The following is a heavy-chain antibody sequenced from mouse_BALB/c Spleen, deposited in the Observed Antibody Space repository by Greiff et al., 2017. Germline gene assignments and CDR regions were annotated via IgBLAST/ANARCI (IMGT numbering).Heavy chain of an antibody. CDR1: GFTFSNYW. Sequence: EVLLVESGGGLVQPGGSMKLSCVASGFTFSNYWMNWVRQSPEKGLEWVAEIRLKSNNYATHYAKAVKGRFTISRDDSKSRVYLQMNNLRAEDTGIYYCTRGLRDWFAYWGQGTLVTVSA. CDR3: TRGLRDWFAY. V-gene: IGHV6-6*02. J-gene: IGHJ3*01. D-gene: IGHD3-1*01. CDR2: IRLKSNNYAT.